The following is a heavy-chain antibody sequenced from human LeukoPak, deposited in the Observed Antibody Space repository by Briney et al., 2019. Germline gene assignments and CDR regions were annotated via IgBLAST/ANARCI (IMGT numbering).Heavy chain of an antibody. Sequence: PGGSLRLSCAASGFTFSNYWMSWVRQAPGKGLEWVSYISSSSGSTIYYADSVKGRFTISRDNAKNSLYLQMNSLRAEDTAVYYCARDPRYYDFWSGYYIYYYYYMDVWGKGTTVTVSS. CDR3: ARDPRYYDFWSGYYIYYYYYMDV. J-gene: IGHJ6*03. CDR2: ISSSSGSTI. V-gene: IGHV3-48*04. CDR1: GFTFSNYW. D-gene: IGHD3-3*01.